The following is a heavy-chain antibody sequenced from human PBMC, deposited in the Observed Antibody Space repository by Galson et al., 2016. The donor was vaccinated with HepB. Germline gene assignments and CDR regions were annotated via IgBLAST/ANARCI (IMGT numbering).Heavy chain of an antibody. CDR3: VRDSRYHYHDY. CDR1: GFTFTDHY. J-gene: IGHJ4*02. CDR2: IRNKAASYST. V-gene: IGHV3-72*01. D-gene: IGHD1-14*01. Sequence: SLRLSCAASGFTFTDHYMDWVRQAPGKGLEWVARIRNKAASYSTDYATSVDGRFTVSRDDSKSSLYLQMNSLKTEDSAMYYCVRDSRYHYHDYLGQGTLVTVSS.